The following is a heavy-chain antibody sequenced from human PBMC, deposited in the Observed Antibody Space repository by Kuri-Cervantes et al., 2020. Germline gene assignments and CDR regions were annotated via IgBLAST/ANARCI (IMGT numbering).Heavy chain of an antibody. Sequence: SEILSLTCTVYGGSFSGYYWSWIRQPPGKGLEWIGEINHSGSTNYNPSLKSRVTISVDTSKNQFSLKLSSVTAADTAVYYCARGYGDYWFDPWGQGTLVTVSS. CDR2: INHSGST. V-gene: IGHV4-34*01. CDR3: ARGYGDYWFDP. D-gene: IGHD4-17*01. J-gene: IGHJ5*02. CDR1: GGSFSGYY.